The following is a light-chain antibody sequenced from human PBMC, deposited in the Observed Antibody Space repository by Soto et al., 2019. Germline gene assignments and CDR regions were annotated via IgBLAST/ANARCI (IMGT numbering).Light chain of an antibody. Sequence: QSALTQPASVSGSPGQSITISCTGTSSDVGAYNYVSWYQQHPGTVPKLMIYEVSNRPSGISNRFSGSKSGNTASLTISGLQAEDEADYYCSSYTSSNTGVFGTGTKVTVL. CDR2: EVS. V-gene: IGLV2-14*01. CDR3: SSYTSSNTGV. J-gene: IGLJ1*01. CDR1: SSDVGAYNY.